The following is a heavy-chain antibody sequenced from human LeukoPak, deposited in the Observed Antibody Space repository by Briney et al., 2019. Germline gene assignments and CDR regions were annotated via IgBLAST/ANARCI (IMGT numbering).Heavy chain of an antibody. V-gene: IGHV4-34*01. D-gene: IGHD2-2*01. CDR3: ARARPYPYQLPVGFDP. CDR1: GGSFSGYY. Sequence: SETLSLTCAVYGGSFSGYYWSWIRQPPGKGLEWIGEINHSGSTNYNPSLKSRDTISVDTSKNQFSLKLSSVTAADTAVYYCARARPYPYQLPVGFDPWGQGTLVTVSS. CDR2: INHSGST. J-gene: IGHJ5*02.